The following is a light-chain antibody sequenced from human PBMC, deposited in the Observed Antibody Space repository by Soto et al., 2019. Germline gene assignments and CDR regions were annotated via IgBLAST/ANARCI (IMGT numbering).Light chain of an antibody. Sequence: QSAPTQPASVSGSPGQSITISCTGTSSDVGGYNSVSWYQHHPGKAPKLMIYDVSNRPSGVSNRFSGSKSGNTASLTISGLQAEDEADYYCSSYASSSTPCVFGTGTKVTVL. CDR2: DVS. J-gene: IGLJ1*01. CDR3: SSYASSSTPCV. CDR1: SSDVGGYNS. V-gene: IGLV2-14*03.